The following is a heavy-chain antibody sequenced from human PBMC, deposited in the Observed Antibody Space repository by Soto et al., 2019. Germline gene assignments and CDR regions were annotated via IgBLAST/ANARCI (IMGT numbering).Heavy chain of an antibody. D-gene: IGHD3-22*01. J-gene: IGHJ3*02. V-gene: IGHV1-46*01. CDR3: ARDSGIISGYFDDFDI. CDR2: INPSGGST. CDR1: GYTFTSYY. Sequence: ASVKVSCKASGYTFTSYYMHWVRQAPGQGLEWMGIINPSGGSTSYAQKFQGRVTMTRDTSTSTVYMELSSLRSEDTAVYYCARDSGIISGYFDDFDIWGQGTMVTVSS.